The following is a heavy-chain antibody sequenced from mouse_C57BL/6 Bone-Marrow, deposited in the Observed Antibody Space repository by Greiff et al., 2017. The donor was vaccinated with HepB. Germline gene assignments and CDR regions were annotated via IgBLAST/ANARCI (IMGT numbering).Heavy chain of an antibody. Sequence: EVMLVESGGGLVKPGGSLKLSCAASGFTFSDYGMHWVRQAPEKGLEWVAYISSGSSTIYYADTVKGRFTISRDNAKNTLFLQMTSLRSEDTAMYYCARQGGGSSAWFAYWGQGTLVTVSA. CDR1: GFTFSDYG. CDR3: ARQGGGSSAWFAY. D-gene: IGHD1-1*01. CDR2: ISSGSSTI. J-gene: IGHJ3*01. V-gene: IGHV5-17*01.